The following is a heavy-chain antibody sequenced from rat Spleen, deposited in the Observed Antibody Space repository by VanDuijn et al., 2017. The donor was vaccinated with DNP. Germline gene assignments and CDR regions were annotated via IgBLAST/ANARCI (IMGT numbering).Heavy chain of an antibody. J-gene: IGHJ2*01. V-gene: IGHV5-20*01. D-gene: IGHD4-3*01. CDR2: ISYDGGST. CDR3: ARWNSGHFDY. CDR1: GFTFSDYD. Sequence: EVQLVESGGGLVQPGRSLKLSCAASGFTFSDYDMAWVRQAPTKGLEWVASISYDGGSTYYRDSVKGRFTISRDNAKSSLYLQMSSLRSEDMATYYCARWNSGHFDYWGQGVMVPVSS.